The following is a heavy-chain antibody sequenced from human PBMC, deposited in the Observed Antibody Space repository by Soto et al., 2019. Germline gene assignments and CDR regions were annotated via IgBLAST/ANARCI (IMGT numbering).Heavy chain of an antibody. CDR3: ARFETVTSKYYYYYYMDV. D-gene: IGHD4-17*01. J-gene: IGHJ6*03. V-gene: IGHV4-59*08. CDR2: IYYSGST. CDR1: GGSISSYY. Sequence: SETLSLTCTVSGGSISSYYWSWIRQPPGKGLEWIGYIYYSGSTNYNPSLKSRVTISVDTSKNQFSLKLSSVTAADTAVYYCARFETVTSKYYYYYYMDVWGKGTTVTVSS.